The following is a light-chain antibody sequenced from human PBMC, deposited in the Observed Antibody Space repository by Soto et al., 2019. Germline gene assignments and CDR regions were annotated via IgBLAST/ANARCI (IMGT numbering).Light chain of an antibody. Sequence: EIVLTQSPATLSLSPGEIATRSCRASQSVSSYLAWYQQKPGQAPRLLIYDASNRATGIPARFSGSGSGTDFTLTISSLEPEDFAVYYCQQRSNWPPLTFGGGTKVEIK. CDR1: QSVSSY. CDR2: DAS. V-gene: IGKV3-11*01. J-gene: IGKJ4*01. CDR3: QQRSNWPPLT.